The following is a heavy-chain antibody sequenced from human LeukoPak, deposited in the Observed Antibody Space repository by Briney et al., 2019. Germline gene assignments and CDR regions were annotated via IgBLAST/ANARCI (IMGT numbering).Heavy chain of an antibody. J-gene: IGHJ6*02. CDR2: INTNTGDP. D-gene: IGHD3-22*01. CDR3: ARLPSSSYYYDSSGSLGLYNYGIDV. V-gene: IGHV7-4-1*02. CDR1: GYTFTSYA. Sequence: GASVKVSCKASGYTFTSYAMNWVRQAPGQGLEWMGWINTNTGDPTYAQGFTGRFVFSLDTSVSTAYLQISSLKAEDTAVYYCARLPSSSYYYDSSGSLGLYNYGIDVWGQGTTVTVSS.